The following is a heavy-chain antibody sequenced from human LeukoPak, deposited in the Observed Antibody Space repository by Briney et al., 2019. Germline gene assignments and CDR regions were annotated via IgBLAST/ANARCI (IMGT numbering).Heavy chain of an antibody. CDR3: AREGYGFWAFDI. D-gene: IGHD6-13*01. V-gene: IGHV3-30*04. CDR1: GFTFSSYA. Sequence: GGSLRLSCAASGFTFSSYALHWVRQAPGKGLEWVAVISYDGTNKYHADSVKGRFTISRDNSKNTLYLQMNSLRAEDTAVYYCAREGYGFWAFDIWGQGTMVTVSS. J-gene: IGHJ3*02. CDR2: ISYDGTNK.